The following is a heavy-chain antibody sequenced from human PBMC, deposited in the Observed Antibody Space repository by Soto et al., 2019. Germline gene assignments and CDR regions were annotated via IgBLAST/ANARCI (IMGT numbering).Heavy chain of an antibody. J-gene: IGHJ6*02. Sequence: SVKVSCKASGFTFTSSAMQWVRQARGQRLEWIGWIVVGSGNTNYAQKFQERVTITRDMSTSTAYMELSSLRSEDTAVYYCAAARCSGGSCYYYYYGMDVWGQRTTVTVSS. CDR2: IVVGSGNT. D-gene: IGHD2-15*01. CDR1: GFTFTSSA. CDR3: AAARCSGGSCYYYYYGMDV. V-gene: IGHV1-58*02.